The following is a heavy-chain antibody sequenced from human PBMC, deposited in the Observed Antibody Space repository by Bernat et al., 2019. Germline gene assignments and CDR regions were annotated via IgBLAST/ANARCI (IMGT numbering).Heavy chain of an antibody. D-gene: IGHD3-3*01. V-gene: IGHV3-33*01. Sequence: QVQLVESGGGVVQPGRSLRLSCAASGFTFSSYGMHWVRQAPGKGLEWVAVIWYDGSNKYYADSVKGRFTIPRDNSKNTLYLQMNSLRAEDTAVYYCARDGDDFWSGYYPPPSYYMDVWGKGTTVTVSS. CDR3: ARDGDDFWSGYYPPPSYYMDV. CDR1: GFTFSSYG. CDR2: IWYDGSNK. J-gene: IGHJ6*03.